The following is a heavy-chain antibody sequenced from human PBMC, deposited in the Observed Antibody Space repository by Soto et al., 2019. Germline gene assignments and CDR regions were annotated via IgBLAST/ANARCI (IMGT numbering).Heavy chain of an antibody. V-gene: IGHV4-39*01. D-gene: IGHD1-26*01. J-gene: IGHJ4*02. Sequence: SETLSLTCTVSGDSISSSSIYWGWNRQAPVKGLEYIGHIFHTAATFQHPTLKRRLRISVDTYMNQFSLKLSAVTATDTAVYYCARRRIVRTTNFDYWGQGTLVTVSS. CDR3: ARRRIVRTTNFDY. CDR2: IFHTAAT. CDR1: GDSISSSSIY.